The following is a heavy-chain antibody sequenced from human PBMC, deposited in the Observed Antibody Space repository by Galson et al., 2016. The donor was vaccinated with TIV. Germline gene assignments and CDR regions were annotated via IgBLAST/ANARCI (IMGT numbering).Heavy chain of an antibody. CDR1: GFTFSNYW. CDR2: INKVGSDE. Sequence: SLRLSCAGSGFTFSNYWMNWIRQAPGKGPEWVANINKVGSDEYYVDSVKGRFTISRDNTKNSLDLQMTGLRVEDTAVYYCTRVHYWGQGTLVTVSS. J-gene: IGHJ4*02. CDR3: TRVHY. V-gene: IGHV3-7*01.